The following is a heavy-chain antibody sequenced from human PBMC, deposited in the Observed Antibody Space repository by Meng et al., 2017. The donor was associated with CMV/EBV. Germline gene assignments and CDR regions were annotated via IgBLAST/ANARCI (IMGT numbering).Heavy chain of an antibody. CDR3: ARSVVVVPAAPLRAYFDY. J-gene: IGHJ4*02. CDR1: GFTFSSYA. V-gene: IGHV3-30-3*01. D-gene: IGHD2-2*01. CDR2: ISYDGSNK. Sequence: GESLKISCAASGFTFSSYAMHWVRQAPGKGLEGVAVISYDGSNKYYADSVKGRFTISRDNSKNTLYLQMNSLRAEDTAVYYCARSVVVVPAAPLRAYFDYWGQGTLVTVSS.